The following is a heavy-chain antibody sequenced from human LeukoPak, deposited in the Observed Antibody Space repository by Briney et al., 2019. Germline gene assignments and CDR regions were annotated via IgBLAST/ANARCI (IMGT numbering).Heavy chain of an antibody. Sequence: SETLSLTCTVSGVSITSTSYYWGWIRQSPGKGLEWIGGIYYNGDTSYNPSLNSRVTISVDTSKNQFSLKLSSVTAADTAVYYCASHYYDSSGYSSLYWGQGTLVTVSS. CDR2: IYYNGDT. V-gene: IGHV4-39*07. D-gene: IGHD3-22*01. CDR3: ASHYYDSSGYSSLY. CDR1: GVSITSTSYY. J-gene: IGHJ4*02.